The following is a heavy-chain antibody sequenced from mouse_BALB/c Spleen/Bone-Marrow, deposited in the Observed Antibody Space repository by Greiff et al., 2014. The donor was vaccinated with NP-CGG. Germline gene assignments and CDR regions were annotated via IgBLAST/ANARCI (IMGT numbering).Heavy chain of an antibody. CDR2: IWADGST. CDR3: SRITTATGAMDY. Sequence: VQLQESGPGLVAPSQSLSITCTVSGISLTSYGVHWVCQPPGKGLEWLGVIWADGSTNYNSALMSRLSISKDNSKSQVFLKMNSLQTDDTAMYYCSRITTATGAMDYWGQGTSVTVSS. V-gene: IGHV2-9*02. D-gene: IGHD1-2*01. CDR1: GISLTSYG. J-gene: IGHJ4*01.